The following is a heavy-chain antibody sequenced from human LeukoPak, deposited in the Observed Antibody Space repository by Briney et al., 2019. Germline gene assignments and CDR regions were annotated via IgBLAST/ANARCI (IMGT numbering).Heavy chain of an antibody. CDR3: AKGPAMVRGTFDP. D-gene: IGHD3-10*01. J-gene: IGHJ5*02. V-gene: IGHV3-23*01. Sequence: PGGSLRLSCATSGFTFSSYAMSWVRQAPGKGLEWVSSISGSGGNIYYADSVKGRFTISRDYSKNTLYLQMNSLRTEETAVYYCAKGPAMVRGTFDPWGQGTLVTVSS. CDR2: ISGSGGNI. CDR1: GFTFSSYA.